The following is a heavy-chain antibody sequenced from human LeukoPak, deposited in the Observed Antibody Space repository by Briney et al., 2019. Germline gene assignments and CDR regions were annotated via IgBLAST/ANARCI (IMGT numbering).Heavy chain of an antibody. CDR2: ISSSGSTI. J-gene: IGHJ5*02. D-gene: IGHD6-13*01. Sequence: PGGSLRLSCAASGFTFSDYYMSWIRQAPGKGLEWVSYISSSGSTIYYADSVKGRFTISRNNAKNSLYLQMNSLRAEDTAVYYCARWWEAAAGKGFDPWGQGTLVTVSS. CDR3: ARWWEAAAGKGFDP. V-gene: IGHV3-11*04. CDR1: GFTFSDYY.